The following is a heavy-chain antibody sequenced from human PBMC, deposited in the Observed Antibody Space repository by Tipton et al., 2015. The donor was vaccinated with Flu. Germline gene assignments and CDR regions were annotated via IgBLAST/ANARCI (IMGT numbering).Heavy chain of an antibody. CDR2: IKSKENGGTP. D-gene: IGHD1-14*01. V-gene: IGHV3-49*04. Sequence: SLRLSCTASGFRFGDHSMGWVRQAPGKGLEWVALIKSKENGGTPEYAASVKGRFAVSRDDSKTIAYLQMNSLETEDTAVYYCARDRDRGFDYWGQGTLVTVSS. CDR1: GFRFGDHS. J-gene: IGHJ4*02. CDR3: ARDRDRGFDY.